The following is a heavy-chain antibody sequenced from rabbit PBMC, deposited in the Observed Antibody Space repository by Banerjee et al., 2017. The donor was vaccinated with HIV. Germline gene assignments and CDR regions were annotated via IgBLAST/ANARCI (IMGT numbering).Heavy chain of an antibody. V-gene: IGHV1S40*01. CDR2: IYTGSSGST. CDR1: GFSFSSGYY. Sequence: QSLEESGGDLVKPGASLTLTCTASGFSFSSGYYMCWVRQAPRKGLEWIGCIYTGSSGSTYYASWAKGRFTISQTSSTTVTLQMTSLTAADTATYFCARSYNSVYTYFNLWGPGTLVTVS. D-gene: IGHD8-1*01. J-gene: IGHJ4*01. CDR3: ARSYNSVYTYFNL.